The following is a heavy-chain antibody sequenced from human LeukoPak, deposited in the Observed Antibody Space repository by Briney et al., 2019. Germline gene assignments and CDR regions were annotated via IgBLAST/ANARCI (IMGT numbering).Heavy chain of an antibody. V-gene: IGHV3-30*18. CDR2: ISYDGSNK. CDR1: GFTFSSYG. J-gene: IGHJ3*02. D-gene: IGHD6-19*01. CDR3: AKDQGIAVAGTWAFDI. Sequence: GGSLRLSCAVSGFTFSSYGMHWVRQAPGKGLEWVAVISYDGSNKYYADSVKGRFTISRDNSKNTLYLQMNSLRAEDTAVYYCAKDQGIAVAGTWAFDIWGQGTMVTVSS.